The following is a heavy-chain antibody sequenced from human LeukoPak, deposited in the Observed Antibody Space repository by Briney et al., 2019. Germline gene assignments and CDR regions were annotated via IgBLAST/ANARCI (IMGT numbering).Heavy chain of an antibody. Sequence: PGRSLRLSCAASGFTFSSYGMHWVRQAPGKGLEWVAVISYDGSNKYYADSVKGRFTISRDNSKNTLYLQMNSLRAEDTAVYYCANGGYYYDSSGYPNFQRWGQGTLVTVSS. D-gene: IGHD3-22*01. CDR1: GFTFSSYG. J-gene: IGHJ1*01. CDR3: ANGGYYYDSSGYPNFQR. CDR2: ISYDGSNK. V-gene: IGHV3-30*18.